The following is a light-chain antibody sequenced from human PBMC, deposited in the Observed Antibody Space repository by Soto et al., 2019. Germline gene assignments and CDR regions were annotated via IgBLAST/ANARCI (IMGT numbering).Light chain of an antibody. J-gene: IGKJ5*01. Sequence: DIQMSQSPSTLSAAVRDRVTITCRASQSISSLLAWYQQKPGKAPKLLIYGASTRATGIPARFSGSGSGTDFTLTISSLQPEDFATYYCQQSYSTPLITFGQGTRLEIK. V-gene: IGKV1-39*01. CDR3: QQSYSTPLIT. CDR1: QSISSL. CDR2: GAS.